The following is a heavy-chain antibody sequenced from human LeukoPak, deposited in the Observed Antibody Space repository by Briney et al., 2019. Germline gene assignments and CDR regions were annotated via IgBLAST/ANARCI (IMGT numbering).Heavy chain of an antibody. V-gene: IGHV1-2*02. CDR3: ARDVGATSFFVNYYYYMDV. J-gene: IGHJ6*03. CDR2: INPISGVR. CDR1: GYTFSGYY. Sequence: PWASVKVSCKASGYTFSGYYIHWVRQAPGLGLEWMGWINPISGVRNYAQRFQGRVTMTRDMSTSTVYMELSSLRSEDTAVYYCARDVGATSFFVNYYYYMDVWGKGTTVTVSS. D-gene: IGHD1-26*01.